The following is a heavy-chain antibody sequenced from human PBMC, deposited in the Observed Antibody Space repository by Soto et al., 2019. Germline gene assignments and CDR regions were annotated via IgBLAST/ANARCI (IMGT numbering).Heavy chain of an antibody. V-gene: IGHV3-23*01. CDR1: GLTFGSRA. CDR3: ARGSTDSYPGSRNFDF. Sequence: EVQLLESGGDLKQPGGSLRLSCVASGLTFGSRAMTWVRQAPGEGLQWVSTITDTGGDAKYADSVRGRFVISRDNSKKTLYQQITSLTAEDSAMYYCARGSTDSYPGSRNFDFWGRGTLVTVSS. D-gene: IGHD3-10*01. J-gene: IGHJ4*02. CDR2: ITDTGGDA.